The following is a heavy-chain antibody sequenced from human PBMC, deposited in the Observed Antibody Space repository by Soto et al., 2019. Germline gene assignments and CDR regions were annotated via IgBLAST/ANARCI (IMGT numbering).Heavy chain of an antibody. V-gene: IGHV3-7*05. J-gene: IGHJ6*02. CDR3: ARGGYGDYEDYYGMDV. Sequence: PGGSLRLSCAASGFTFSSYWMSWVRQAPGKGLEWVANIKQDGSEKYYVDSVKGRFTISRDNAKNSLYLQMNSLRAEDTAVYYCARGGYGDYEDYYGMDVWGQGTTVTVSS. CDR2: IKQDGSEK. CDR1: GFTFSSYW. D-gene: IGHD4-17*01.